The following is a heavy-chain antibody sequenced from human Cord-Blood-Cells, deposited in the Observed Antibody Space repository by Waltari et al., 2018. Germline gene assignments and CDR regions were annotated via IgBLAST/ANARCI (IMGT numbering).Heavy chain of an antibody. J-gene: IGHJ6*02. CDR2: SYSGGST. CDR1: GFTVSSNY. CDR3: ATGPVGYYYYGMDV. V-gene: IGHV3-53*01. Sequence: EVQLVESGGGLIQPGGSLRLSCAASGFTVSSNYMSWVRQAPGKGLEGVSVSYSGGSTYYADSGKGRFTIARDNSKNTLYLQRNSLRAEDTAVYYCATGPVGYYYYGMDVWGQGTTVTVS.